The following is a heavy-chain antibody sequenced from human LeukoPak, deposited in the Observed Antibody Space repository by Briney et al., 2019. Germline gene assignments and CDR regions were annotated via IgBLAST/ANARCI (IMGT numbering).Heavy chain of an antibody. V-gene: IGHV4-61*02. D-gene: IGHD2-15*01. CDR2: IYTSGST. Sequence: SETLSFTCTVSGGSVSSGGYYWSWIRQPAGKGLEWIGRIYTSGSTNYNPSLKSRVTISIDTSKNQFSLKLSSVTAADTAVYYCARDFRSGNSFFDYWGQGTLVTVSS. J-gene: IGHJ4*02. CDR1: GGSVSSGGYY. CDR3: ARDFRSGNSFFDY.